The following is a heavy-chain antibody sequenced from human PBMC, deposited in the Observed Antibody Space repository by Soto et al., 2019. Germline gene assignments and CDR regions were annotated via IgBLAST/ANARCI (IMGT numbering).Heavy chain of an antibody. V-gene: IGHV1-2*04. CDR1: GYTFTGYY. CDR2: INADSGNT. CDR3: ARGRWTQTTTDYYLDY. Sequence: ASVKVSCKASGYTFTGYYMHWVRQAPGQGLEWMGWINADSGNTKYSQKFQGWVTTTGDTSASTAYMELSSLRSEDTAVYYCARGRWTQTTTDYYLDYWGQGTLVTVSS. D-gene: IGHD1-1*01. J-gene: IGHJ4*02.